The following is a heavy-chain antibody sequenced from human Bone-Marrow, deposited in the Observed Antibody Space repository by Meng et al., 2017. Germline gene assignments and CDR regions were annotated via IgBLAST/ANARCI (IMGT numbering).Heavy chain of an antibody. V-gene: IGHV1-2*02. CDR2: INPNSGGT. D-gene: IGHD6-13*01. CDR1: GYTFTGYY. J-gene: IGHJ6*02. Sequence: ASVKVSCKASGYTFTGYYMHWVRQAPGQGLEWMGWINPNSGGTNYAQKFQGRVTITRNTSISTAYMELSSLRSEDTAVYYCARGTYSSSWYYYYYGMDVWGQGTTVTVSS. CDR3: ARGTYSSSWYYYYYGMDV.